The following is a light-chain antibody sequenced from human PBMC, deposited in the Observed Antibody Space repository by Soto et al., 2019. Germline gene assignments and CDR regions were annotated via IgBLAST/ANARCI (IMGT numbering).Light chain of an antibody. J-gene: IGKJ4*01. CDR1: QGIGSW. V-gene: IGKV1-12*01. CDR2: AAS. Sequence: IQMNQSPSSVSASVGDRVTITCRTSQGIGSWLAWYQQKPGKAPKVLIYAASSLQTGVPSRFSGSGSGSDFTLTISSLQPEDFATYYCQPANSFPLTFGGGTKVDIK. CDR3: QPANSFPLT.